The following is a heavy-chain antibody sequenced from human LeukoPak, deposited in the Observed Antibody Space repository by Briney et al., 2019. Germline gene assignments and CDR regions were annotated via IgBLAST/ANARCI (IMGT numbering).Heavy chain of an antibody. J-gene: IGHJ5*02. Sequence: SQTLSLTCTVSGGSISSGDYYWSWIRQPPGKGLEWIGYIYYSGSTYYNPSPKSRVTISVDTSKNQFSLKLSSVTAADTAVYYCAREVVVTAQDWFDPWGQGTLVTVSS. V-gene: IGHV4-30-4*08. CDR2: IYYSGST. CDR3: AREVVVTAQDWFDP. CDR1: GGSISSGDYY. D-gene: IGHD2-21*02.